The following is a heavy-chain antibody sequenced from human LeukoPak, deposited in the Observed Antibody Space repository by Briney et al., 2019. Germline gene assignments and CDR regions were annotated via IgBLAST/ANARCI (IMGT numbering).Heavy chain of an antibody. CDR1: GYSISSGYY. CDR3: ARGQRGSGSFLVDP. Sequence: PSETLSLTCTVSGYSISSGYYWGWIRQPPGKGLEWIGSIYHSGSTYYNPSLKSRATISVDTSKNQFSLKLSSMTAADTAVYYCARGQRGSGSFLVDPWGQGTLVTVSS. J-gene: IGHJ5*02. D-gene: IGHD3-10*01. CDR2: IYHSGST. V-gene: IGHV4-38-2*02.